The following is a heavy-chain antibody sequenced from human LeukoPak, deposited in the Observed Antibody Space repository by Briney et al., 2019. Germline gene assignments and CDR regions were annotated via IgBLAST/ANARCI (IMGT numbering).Heavy chain of an antibody. CDR3: ARELRDILTGYSYYFDY. V-gene: IGHV1-2*02. CDR2: INPNSGDT. J-gene: IGHJ4*02. D-gene: IGHD3-9*01. CDR1: GYSFTGYY. Sequence: ASVKVSCKASGYSFTGYYMRWVRQAPGQGLEWMGWINPNSGDTKYAQKFQGRVTMTRDTSISTAYMELSRLRSDDTAVYYCARELRDILTGYSYYFDYWGQGTLVTVSS.